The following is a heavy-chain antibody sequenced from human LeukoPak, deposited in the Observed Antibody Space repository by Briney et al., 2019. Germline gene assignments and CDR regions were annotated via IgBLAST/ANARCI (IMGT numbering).Heavy chain of an antibody. CDR1: GFTFSSHS. CDR3: ARDSPVLTV. CDR2: ISDDGDST. Sequence: GGSLRLSCAASGFTFSSHSMSWVRQAPGTGLEWVSAISDDGDSTYYADSVKGRFTISRDKSKNPLDLQMNSLRAEDSAIYYCARDSPVLTVWGQGTLVTVSS. V-gene: IGHV3-23*01. D-gene: IGHD3-9*01. J-gene: IGHJ4*02.